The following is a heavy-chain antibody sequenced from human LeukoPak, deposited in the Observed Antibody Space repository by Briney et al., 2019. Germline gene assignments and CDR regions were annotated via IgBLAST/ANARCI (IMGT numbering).Heavy chain of an antibody. CDR1: GGFIRSHY. CDR3: ARVESNYVEDYYYYYMDV. D-gene: IGHD4-11*01. V-gene: IGHV4-59*11. Sequence: SETLYLTCTASGGFIRSHYWSWIRQPPGKGLEWIGYIDYSRSTNYNPSLKSQVTISVDTSKDQFSLKLSSVTAADTAVYYCARVESNYVEDYYYYYMDVANKGTTATVPS. CDR2: IDYSRST. J-gene: IGHJ6*03.